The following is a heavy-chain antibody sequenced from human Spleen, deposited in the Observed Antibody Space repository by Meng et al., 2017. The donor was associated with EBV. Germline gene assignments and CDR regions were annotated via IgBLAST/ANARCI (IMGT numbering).Heavy chain of an antibody. Sequence: QVHLVQSGAEVTRPGASVTVSCKASGYRFSTYGIDWVRQAPGQGLEWMGRISALNVDKNSGERFQGRISLTIDTATNTAYMELRSLRSDDTAVYYCARDPDPHSGSFLDVWGQGTLVTVSS. CDR2: ISALNVDK. D-gene: IGHD1-26*01. V-gene: IGHV1-18*01. CDR3: ARDPDPHSGSFLDV. CDR1: GYRFSTYG. J-gene: IGHJ4*02.